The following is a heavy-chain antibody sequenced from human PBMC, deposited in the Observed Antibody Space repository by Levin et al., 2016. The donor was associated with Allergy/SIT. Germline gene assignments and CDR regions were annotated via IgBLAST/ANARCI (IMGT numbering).Heavy chain of an antibody. CDR2: IIPIFGTA. J-gene: IGHJ3*02. V-gene: IGHV1-69*15. Sequence: WVRQAPGQGLEWMGRIIPIFGTANYAQKFQGRVTITADESTSTAYMELSSLRSEDTAVYYCARDIRRKPFDIWGQGTMVTVSS. D-gene: IGHD1-14*01. CDR3: ARDIRRKPFDI.